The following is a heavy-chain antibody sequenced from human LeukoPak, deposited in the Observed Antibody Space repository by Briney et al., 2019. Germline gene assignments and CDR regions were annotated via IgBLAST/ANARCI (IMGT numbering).Heavy chain of an antibody. J-gene: IGHJ5*02. CDR2: IQYDGSNE. Sequence: GGSLRLSCAASGFTFSSYGMHWVRQAPGKGLEWVAYIQYDGSNEQYADSVKGRFSISRDSSKKLLFLQMNSLRAEDMALYFCAKRVGYYILTGYSFDWFDPWGQGTLVTVSS. D-gene: IGHD3-9*01. V-gene: IGHV3-30*02. CDR1: GFTFSSYG. CDR3: AKRVGYYILTGYSFDWFDP.